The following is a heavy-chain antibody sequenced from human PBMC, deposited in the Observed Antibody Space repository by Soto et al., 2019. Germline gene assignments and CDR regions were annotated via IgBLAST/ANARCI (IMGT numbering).Heavy chain of an antibody. D-gene: IGHD3-16*01. J-gene: IGHJ1*01. CDR2: ISDDSSYI. CDR3: ATPYYFNH. V-gene: IGHV3-21*06. Sequence: PXWSLVLGCTASGFMFCAYTVNWVRQAPGKGLEWLSSISDDSSYIDYADSLRGRFTVSRDNARNSLYLQIDSLGVEDTAVYYCATPYYFNHWGPGTPVTVSS. CDR1: GFMFCAYT.